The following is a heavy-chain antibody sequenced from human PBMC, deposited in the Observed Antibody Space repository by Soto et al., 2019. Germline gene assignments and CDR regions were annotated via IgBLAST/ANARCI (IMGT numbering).Heavy chain of an antibody. Sequence: GGSLRLSCAASGFTFSSYAMSWVRQAPGKGLEWVSAISGSGGSTYYADSVKGRFTISRDNSKNTLYLQMNSLRAEDTAVYYCAKDHLIAYYDFWSGYSYFDYWGQGTLVTVSS. D-gene: IGHD3-3*01. CDR3: AKDHLIAYYDFWSGYSYFDY. CDR1: GFTFSSYA. J-gene: IGHJ4*02. V-gene: IGHV3-23*01. CDR2: ISGSGGST.